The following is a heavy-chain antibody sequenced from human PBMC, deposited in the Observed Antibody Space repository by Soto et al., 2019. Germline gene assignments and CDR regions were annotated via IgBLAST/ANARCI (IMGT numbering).Heavy chain of an antibody. CDR1: GGSFSGYY. D-gene: IGHD2-15*01. V-gene: IGHV4-34*01. J-gene: IGHJ6*02. Sequence: SETLSLTCAVYGGSFSGYYWSWIRQPPGKGLEGIGEINHSGSTNYNPSLKRRVTISVDTSKNQFSLKLSSVTAAATAVYYCARIPRGVVAATRPYYYYYYGMDVWGHGTQVTVSS. CDR2: INHSGST. CDR3: ARIPRGVVAATRPYYYYYYGMDV.